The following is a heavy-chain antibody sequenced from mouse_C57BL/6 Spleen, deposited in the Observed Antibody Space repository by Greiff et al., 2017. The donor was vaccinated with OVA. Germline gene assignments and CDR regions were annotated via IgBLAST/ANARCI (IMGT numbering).Heavy chain of an antibody. J-gene: IGHJ1*03. V-gene: IGHV2-5*01. Sequence: QVQLKESGPGLVQPSQSLSITCTVPGFSLTSYGVHWVRQSPGKGLEWLGVIWRGGSTDYNAAFMSRLSITKDNSKSQVFFKMNSLQADDTAIYYCAKNDYGSSYGYFDVWGTGTTVTVSS. D-gene: IGHD1-1*01. CDR1: GFSLTSYG. CDR3: AKNDYGSSYGYFDV. CDR2: IWRGGST.